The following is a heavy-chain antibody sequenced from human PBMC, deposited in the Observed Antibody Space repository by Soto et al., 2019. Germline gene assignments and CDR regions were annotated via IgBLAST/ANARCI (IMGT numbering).Heavy chain of an antibody. Sequence: GESLKISCKGSGYSFTSYWIGWVRQMPGKGLEWMGNIYPGDSDTRYSPSFQGQVTISADKSISTAYLQWSSLKASDTAMYYCARIEYYYDSSGYYSTNWFDPWGQGTLVTVSS. CDR2: IYPGDSDT. CDR1: GYSFTSYW. V-gene: IGHV5-51*01. J-gene: IGHJ5*02. D-gene: IGHD3-22*01. CDR3: ARIEYYYDSSGYYSTNWFDP.